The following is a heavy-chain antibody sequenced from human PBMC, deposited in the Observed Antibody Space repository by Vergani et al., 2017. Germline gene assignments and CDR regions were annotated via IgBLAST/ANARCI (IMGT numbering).Heavy chain of an antibody. V-gene: IGHV1-2*02. CDR3: AREYYYDSSGYPIGDY. CDR2: INPNSGGT. D-gene: IGHD3-22*01. CDR1: GYTFTGYY. J-gene: IGHJ4*02. Sequence: QVQLVQSGAEVKKPGASVKVSCKASGYTFTGYYMHWVRQAPGQGLEWMGWINPNSGGTNYAQKFQGRVTMIRDTSISTAYMELSRLRSDDTAVYYCAREYYYDSSGYPIGDYWGQGTLVTVSS.